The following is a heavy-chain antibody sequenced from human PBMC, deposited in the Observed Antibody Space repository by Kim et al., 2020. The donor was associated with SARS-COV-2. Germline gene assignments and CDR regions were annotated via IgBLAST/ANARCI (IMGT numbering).Heavy chain of an antibody. CDR3: ARGQGLITMIVVVVGAFDY. J-gene: IGHJ4*02. CDR1: GGSISSGGYY. Sequence: SETLSLTCTVSGGSISSGGYYWSWIRQHPGKGLEWIGYTYYSGSTYYNPSLKSRVTISVDTSKNQFSLKLSSVTAADTAVYYCARGQGLITMIVVVVGAFDYWGQGTLVTVSS. CDR2: TYYSGST. D-gene: IGHD3-22*01. V-gene: IGHV4-31*03.